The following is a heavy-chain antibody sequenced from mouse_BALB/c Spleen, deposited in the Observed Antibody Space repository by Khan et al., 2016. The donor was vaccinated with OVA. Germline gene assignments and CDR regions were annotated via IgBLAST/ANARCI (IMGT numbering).Heavy chain of an antibody. CDR3: DRSKKGVATYFDY. V-gene: IGHV1S81*02. CDR1: GYTFTSYW. Sequence: QVQLKQSGAELVKAGASVKISCKASGYTFTSYWMQWVKQRLGQGLEWFAATNPTNGRTYYTEKFKSQFTLSVDKSSSTAYMQLSGPTFEDSAVYYCDRSKKGVATYFDYWGQGTTLTVSS. D-gene: IGHD1-1*01. CDR2: TNPTNGRT. J-gene: IGHJ2*01.